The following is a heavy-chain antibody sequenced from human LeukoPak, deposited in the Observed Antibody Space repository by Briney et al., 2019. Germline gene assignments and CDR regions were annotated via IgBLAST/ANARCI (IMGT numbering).Heavy chain of an antibody. CDR1: GGTSSSYA. J-gene: IGHJ4*02. CDR3: ARDTIAAAGGYFDY. D-gene: IGHD6-13*01. CDR2: IIPIFGTA. V-gene: IGHV1-69*05. Sequence: SVKVSCKASGGTSSSYAISWVRQAPGQGLEWMGRIIPIFGTANYAQKFQGRVTITTDESTSTAYMELSSLRSEDTAVYYCARDTIAAAGGYFDYWGQGTLVTVSS.